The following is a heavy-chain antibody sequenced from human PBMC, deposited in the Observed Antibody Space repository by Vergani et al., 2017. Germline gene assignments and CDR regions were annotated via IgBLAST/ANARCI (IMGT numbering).Heavy chain of an antibody. CDR1: GFTFSSSS. CDR3: AREGVPDAFDI. J-gene: IGHJ3*02. D-gene: IGHD4/OR15-4a*01. V-gene: IGHV3-48*01. CDR2: IRSADTNT. Sequence: EVQLVESGGGLVQPGGSLRLSCAASGFTFSSSSMHWVRQAPGKGLEWVSAIRSADTNTYYADSVEGRFAISRENAKTSLYLQMNSLRVEGTAVYYCAREGVPDAFDIWGQGTMVTVSS.